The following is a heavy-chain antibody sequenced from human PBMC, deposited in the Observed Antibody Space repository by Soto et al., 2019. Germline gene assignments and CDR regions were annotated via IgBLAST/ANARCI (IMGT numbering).Heavy chain of an antibody. D-gene: IGHD6-13*01. CDR3: ARRLGIAAAGSLSFGMDV. CDR1: GFTFSSYG. V-gene: IGHV3-33*01. CDR2: IWYDGSNK. J-gene: IGHJ6*02. Sequence: PGGSLRLSCAASGFTFSSYGMHWVRQAPGKGLEWVAVIWYDGSNKYYADSVKGRFTISRDNSKNTLYLQMNSLRAEDTAVYYCARRLGIAAAGSLSFGMDVWGQGTTVTVPS.